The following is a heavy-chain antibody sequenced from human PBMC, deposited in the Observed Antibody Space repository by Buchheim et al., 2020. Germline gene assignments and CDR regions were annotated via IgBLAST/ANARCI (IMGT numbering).Heavy chain of an antibody. J-gene: IGHJ6*02. CDR2: IKQDGSEK. Sequence: VQLVESGGGLVQPGGSLRLSCEVSGLTFSSYWMSWVRQAPGKGLEWVANIKQDGSEKYYVDSVKGRFTISRDNAKNLLFLQMNSLRAEDTAVYYCARDDCSGSTCYPDYYYGMDVWGQGTT. CDR3: ARDDCSGSTCYPDYYYGMDV. D-gene: IGHD2-15*01. V-gene: IGHV3-7*04. CDR1: GLTFSSYW.